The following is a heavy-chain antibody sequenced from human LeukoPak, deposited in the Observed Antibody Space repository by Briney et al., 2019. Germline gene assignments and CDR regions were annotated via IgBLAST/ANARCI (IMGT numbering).Heavy chain of an antibody. V-gene: IGHV3-64*01. CDR2: ISSNGGST. Sequence: GGSLRLSCAASGFTFSYYAMHWVRLAPGKGLEYVSAISSNGGSTYYANSVKGRFTISRDNSKNTLYLQMGSLRAEDMAVYYWASANGRLLSAFDIWGHGTMVTASS. J-gene: IGHJ3*02. CDR1: GFTFSYYA. CDR3: ASANGRLLSAFDI. D-gene: IGHD2-21*02.